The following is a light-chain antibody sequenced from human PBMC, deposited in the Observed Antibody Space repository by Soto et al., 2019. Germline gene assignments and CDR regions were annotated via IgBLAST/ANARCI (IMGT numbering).Light chain of an antibody. Sequence: DIQMTQSPSTLSASVGDRVTITCRASQSISMSLAWHQQKPGKAPKPLLYKASSLGSGAPSRFSGSGPGTEFTLTISSLQPDDFATSYCQQYRYFPWTFGQGTKVEIK. V-gene: IGKV1-5*03. CDR2: KAS. CDR3: QQYRYFPWT. J-gene: IGKJ1*01. CDR1: QSISMS.